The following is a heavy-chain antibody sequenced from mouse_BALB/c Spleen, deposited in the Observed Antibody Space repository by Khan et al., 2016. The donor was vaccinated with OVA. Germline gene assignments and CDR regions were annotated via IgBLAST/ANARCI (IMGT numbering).Heavy chain of an antibody. Sequence: VQLQESGPGLVAPSQSLSITCTVSGFSLTNYGVNWVRQPPGKGLEWLGIIWAGGSTNYNSALMSRVSIRKDNAKSQVFLKMNSLQTDDTAMDYCAREAAFYGNYEAMDYWGQGTSVTVSS. CDR3: AREAAFYGNYEAMDY. CDR1: GFSLTNYG. J-gene: IGHJ4*01. D-gene: IGHD2-10*01. CDR2: IWAGGST. V-gene: IGHV2-9*02.